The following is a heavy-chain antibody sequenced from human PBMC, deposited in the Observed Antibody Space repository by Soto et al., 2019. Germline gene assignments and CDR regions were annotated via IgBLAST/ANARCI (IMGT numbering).Heavy chain of an antibody. CDR2: ISGSGGST. Sequence: GGSLRLSCAASGFTFSSYAMSGVRQAPGKGLEWVSAISGSGGSTYYADSVKGRFTISSDNSKNTLYLQMNSLRAEDTAVYYCAKRDILTGYNDYWGQGTLVTVSS. CDR3: AKRDILTGYNDY. V-gene: IGHV3-23*01. D-gene: IGHD3-9*01. CDR1: GFTFSSYA. J-gene: IGHJ4*02.